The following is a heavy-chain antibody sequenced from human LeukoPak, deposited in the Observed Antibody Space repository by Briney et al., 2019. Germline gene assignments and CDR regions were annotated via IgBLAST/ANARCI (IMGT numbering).Heavy chain of an antibody. D-gene: IGHD2-15*01. V-gene: IGHV1-2*02. J-gene: IGHJ4*02. CDR1: GYSFTNYY. Sequence: ASVKVSCKASGYSFTNYYIHWVRQAPGQGLEWMAWINPNSGGTNYAQKFHGRVTMTRDTSISTAYMELSRLRSDDTAVYYCARECSGGSCYPGFDYWGQGTLVTVSS. CDR3: ARECSGGSCYPGFDY. CDR2: INPNSGGT.